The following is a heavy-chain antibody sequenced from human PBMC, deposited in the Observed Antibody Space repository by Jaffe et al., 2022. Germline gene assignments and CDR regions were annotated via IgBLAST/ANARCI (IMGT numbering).Heavy chain of an antibody. CDR2: ISSSSSTI. J-gene: IGHJ4*02. CDR3: ASGERVTTFLYLGAWGY. D-gene: IGHD4-17*01. CDR1: GFTFSSYS. V-gene: IGHV3-48*01. Sequence: EVQLVESGGGLVQPGGSLRLSCAASGFTFSSYSMNWVRQAPGKGLEWVSYISSSSSTIYYADSVKGRFTISRDNAKNSLYLQMNSLRAEDTAVYYCASGERVTTFLYLGAWGYWGQGTLVTVSS.